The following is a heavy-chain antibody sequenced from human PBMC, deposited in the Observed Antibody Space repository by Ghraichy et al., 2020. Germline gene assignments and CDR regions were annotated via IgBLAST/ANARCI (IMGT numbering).Heavy chain of an antibody. CDR1: GFSLSTSGVG. V-gene: IGHV2-5*01. J-gene: IGHJ4*02. CDR3: AHIHWGSSGWLYFDY. Sequence: SGPTLVKPTQTLTLSCTFSGFSLSTSGVGVGWIRQPPGKALEWLALMFWNGDKRYTPSLKSRLTITEDTSKNQVVLTMTNMDPVDTATYFCAHIHWGSSGWLYFDYWGQGTLVTVSS. D-gene: IGHD6-19*01. CDR2: MFWNGDK.